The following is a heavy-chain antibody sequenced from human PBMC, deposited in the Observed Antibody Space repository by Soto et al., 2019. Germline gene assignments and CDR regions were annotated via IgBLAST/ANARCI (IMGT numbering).Heavy chain of an antibody. CDR1: GYSISSGYY. Sequence: KASETLSLTCAVSGYSISSGYYWGWIRQPPGKGLEWIGSIYHSGSTYYNPSLKSRVTISVDTSKNQFSLKLSSVTAADTAVYYCARVNLWFGESSTDIYGMDVWGQGTTVTVSS. CDR3: ARVNLWFGESSTDIYGMDV. V-gene: IGHV4-38-2*01. CDR2: IYHSGST. J-gene: IGHJ6*02. D-gene: IGHD3-10*01.